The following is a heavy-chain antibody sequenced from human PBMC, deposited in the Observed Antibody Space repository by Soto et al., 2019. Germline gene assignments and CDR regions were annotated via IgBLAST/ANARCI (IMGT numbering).Heavy chain of an antibody. J-gene: IGHJ4*02. CDR3: ARSMTTVVTLDY. CDR1: GGSISSSSYY. D-gene: IGHD4-17*01. CDR2: IYYSGST. V-gene: IGHV4-39*01. Sequence: SETLSLTCTVSGGSISSSSYYWGWIRQPPGKGLEWIGSIYYSGSTYYNPSLKSRVTISVDTSKNQFSLKLSSVTASDAAVYYCARSMTTVVTLDYWGQGTLVTVS.